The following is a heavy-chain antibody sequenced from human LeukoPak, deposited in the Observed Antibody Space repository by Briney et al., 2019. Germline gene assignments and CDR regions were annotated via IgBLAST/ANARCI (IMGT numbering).Heavy chain of an antibody. V-gene: IGHV3-23*01. D-gene: IGHD3-22*01. CDR3: AKHGVKDHYDSAGYHFLDQ. CDR1: GFTFNTYG. J-gene: IGHJ4*02. Sequence: PGGSLRLSCAASGFTFNTYGMSWVRRSPGKRREWVSAISGSGGTTFLADFVQGRFTVSRDNSRNTLYLQVNSLRAEDTAVYYCAKHGVKDHYDSAGYHFLDQWGQGTLVSVSS. CDR2: ISGSGGTT.